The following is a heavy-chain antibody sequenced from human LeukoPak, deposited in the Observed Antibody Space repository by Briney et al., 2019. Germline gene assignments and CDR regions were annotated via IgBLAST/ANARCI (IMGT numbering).Heavy chain of an antibody. D-gene: IGHD4-11*01. Sequence: SETLSLTCTVSGGSISGGYWSWIRQPPGGGLEWIGYAYTSGSTNYNPSLKSRVTISVDTSKSQFALKLSSVTAADTAVYYCAKSYFDYSTYYSYYFNLWGQGALVTVSS. CDR1: GGSISGGY. V-gene: IGHV4-4*09. CDR2: AYTSGST. CDR3: AKSYFDYSTYYSYYFNL. J-gene: IGHJ4*02.